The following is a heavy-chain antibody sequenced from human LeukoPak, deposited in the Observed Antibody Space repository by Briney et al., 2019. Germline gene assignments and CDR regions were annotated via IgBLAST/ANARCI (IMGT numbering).Heavy chain of an antibody. CDR3: ARDRQPFHYDTTSLLPRGDAFDI. V-gene: IGHV3-9*01. J-gene: IGHJ3*02. CDR2: ISWNSGSI. D-gene: IGHD3-22*01. Sequence: PGGSLRLSCAASGFTFDDYAMHWVRQAPGKGLEWVSGISWNSGSIGYADSVKGRFTISRDNVKNSLYLQMNSLRAEDTAVYYCARDRQPFHYDTTSLLPRGDAFDIWGQGTMVTVSS. CDR1: GFTFDDYA.